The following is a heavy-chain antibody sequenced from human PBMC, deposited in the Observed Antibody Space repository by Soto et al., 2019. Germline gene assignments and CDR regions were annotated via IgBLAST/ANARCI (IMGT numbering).Heavy chain of an antibody. V-gene: IGHV3-30-3*01. CDR1: GFTFSSYA. Sequence: WGSLRLSCAASGFTFSSYAMHWVRQAPGKGLEWVAVISYDGSNKYYADSVKGRFTISRDNSKNTLYLQMNSLRAEDTAVYYCARVSSWLNYYYYGMDVWGQGTTVTVSS. CDR3: ARVSSWLNYYYYGMDV. J-gene: IGHJ6*02. D-gene: IGHD6-13*01. CDR2: ISYDGSNK.